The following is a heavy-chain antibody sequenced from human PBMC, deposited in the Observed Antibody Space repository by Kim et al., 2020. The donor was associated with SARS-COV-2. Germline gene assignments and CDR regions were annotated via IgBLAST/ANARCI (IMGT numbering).Heavy chain of an antibody. CDR3: AKDSYYDFWSGSGPGGMDV. J-gene: IGHJ6*02. V-gene: IGHV3-9*01. Sequence: GGSLRLSCAASGFIFDDYAMHWVRQAPGKGLEWVSGIGWNSADIGYAASVKGRFTISRDNAKNSLYLQMNSLRAEDTALYYCAKDSYYDFWSGSGPGGMDVWGQGTTVTVSS. CDR2: IGWNSADI. CDR1: GFIFDDYA. D-gene: IGHD3-3*01.